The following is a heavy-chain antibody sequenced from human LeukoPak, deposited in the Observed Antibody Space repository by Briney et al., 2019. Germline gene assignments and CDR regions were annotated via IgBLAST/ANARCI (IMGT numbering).Heavy chain of an antibody. D-gene: IGHD5-24*01. V-gene: IGHV3-30*18. CDR2: ISYDGSNK. CDR3: AKERRWLGILDY. Sequence: GGSLRLSCAASGFTFSSYGMHWVRQAPGKGLEWVAVISYDGSNKYYADSVKGRFTISRDNSKNTLYLQMNSLRAEDTAVYYCAKERRWLGILDYWGQGTLVTVSS. J-gene: IGHJ4*02. CDR1: GFTFSSYG.